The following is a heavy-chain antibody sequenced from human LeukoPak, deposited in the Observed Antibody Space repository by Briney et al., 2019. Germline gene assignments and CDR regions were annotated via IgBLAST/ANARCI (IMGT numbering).Heavy chain of an antibody. V-gene: IGHV1-18*01. J-gene: IGHJ2*01. CDR2: ISAHNGNT. D-gene: IGHD3-22*01. CDR3: ARDGSSGYYYWYFDL. Sequence: ASVKVSCKASGGTFSSYGISWVRQAPGQGLEWLGWISAHNGNTNYAQNFQGRVTMTTDTSTSTAYMELRSLRSDDTAVYYCARDGSSGYYYWYFDLWGRGTLVTVSS. CDR1: GGTFSSYG.